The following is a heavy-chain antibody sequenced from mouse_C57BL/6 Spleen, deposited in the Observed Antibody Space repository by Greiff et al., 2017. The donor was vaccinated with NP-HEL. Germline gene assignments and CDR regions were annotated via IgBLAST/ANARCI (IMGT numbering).Heavy chain of an antibody. CDR2: LWRGGST. V-gene: IGHV2-5*01. CDR3: AKVLTTVVAPYAMDY. J-gene: IGHJ4*01. Sequence: QVQLKESGPGLVQPSQSLSITCTVSGFSLTSYGVHWVRQSPGKGLEWLGVLWRGGSTDYNAAFMSRLSITKDNSKSQVFFKMNSLQADDTAIYYCAKVLTTVVAPYAMDYWGQGTSVTVSS. CDR1: GFSLTSYG. D-gene: IGHD1-1*01.